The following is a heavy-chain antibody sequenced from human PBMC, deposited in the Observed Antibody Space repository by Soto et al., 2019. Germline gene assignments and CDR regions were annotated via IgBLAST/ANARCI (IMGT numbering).Heavy chain of an antibody. Sequence: GGSLRLSCAASGFTFSSCAMGWVRQAPGKGLEWVSTISGGSGASTDFADSVRGRFTISRDNSKNTLYLQMNSLRAEDTAVYYCSKTRAGSDGYVGLDVWGQGTTVTVSS. CDR3: SKTRAGSDGYVGLDV. CDR1: GFTFSSCA. D-gene: IGHD3-10*01. CDR2: ISGGSGAST. V-gene: IGHV3-23*01. J-gene: IGHJ6*02.